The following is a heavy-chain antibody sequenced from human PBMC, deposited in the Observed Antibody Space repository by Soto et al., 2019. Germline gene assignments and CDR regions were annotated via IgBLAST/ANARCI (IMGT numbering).Heavy chain of an antibody. CDR2: INPNSGGT. Sequence: ASVKVSCKASGYTFTGYYMHWVRQAPGQGLEWMGWINPNSGGTNYAQKFQGWVTMTRDTSISTAYMELSRLRSDDTAVYYCARSSIAARPRYYYYGMDVWGQGTTVTVSS. V-gene: IGHV1-2*04. J-gene: IGHJ6*02. CDR1: GYTFTGYY. CDR3: ARSSIAARPRYYYYGMDV. D-gene: IGHD6-6*01.